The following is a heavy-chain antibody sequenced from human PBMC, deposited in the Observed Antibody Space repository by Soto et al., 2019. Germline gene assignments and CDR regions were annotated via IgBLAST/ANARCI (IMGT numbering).Heavy chain of an antibody. CDR1: GGSISSYY. CDR3: AIHPSPGYPRTRLERVAY. CDR2: IYYSGST. D-gene: IGHD2-2*03. J-gene: IGHJ4*02. Sequence: PSETLSLTCTVSGGSISSYYWSCILQPPGKGLEWIGYIYYSGSTNYNPSLKSRVTISVDTSKNQFSLKLSSVTAADTAVYYCAIHPSPGYPRTRLERVAYWAQGTLVTVS. V-gene: IGHV4-59*08.